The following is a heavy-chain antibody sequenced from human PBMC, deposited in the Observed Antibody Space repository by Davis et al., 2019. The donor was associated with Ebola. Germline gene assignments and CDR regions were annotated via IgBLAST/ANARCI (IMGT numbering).Heavy chain of an antibody. CDR2: ISSSSSTI. CDR3: AKDIANTAMGDYYGMDV. J-gene: IGHJ6*02. V-gene: IGHV3-48*04. D-gene: IGHD5-18*01. Sequence: GESLKISCAASGFTFSSYSMNWVRQAPGKGLEWVSYISSSSSTIYYADSVKGRFTISRDNSKNSLYLQMNSLRTEDTALYYCAKDIANTAMGDYYGMDVWGQGTTVTVSS. CDR1: GFTFSSYS.